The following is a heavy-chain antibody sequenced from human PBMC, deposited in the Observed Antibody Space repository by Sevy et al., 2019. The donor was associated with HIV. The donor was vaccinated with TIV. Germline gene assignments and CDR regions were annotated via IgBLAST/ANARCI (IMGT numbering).Heavy chain of an antibody. V-gene: IGHV3-73*01. CDR3: TRPMTTVNGDYFDY. J-gene: IGHJ4*02. Sequence: GGSLRLSCAASEFTFSGSTMHWVRQASGKGLEWVGRIRRKANIYATAYAASVKGRFTISRDDSKNTAYLQMNSLKTEDTAVYYCTRPMTTVNGDYFDYWGQGTLVTVSS. CDR2: IRRKANIYAT. CDR1: EFTFSGST. D-gene: IGHD4-17*01.